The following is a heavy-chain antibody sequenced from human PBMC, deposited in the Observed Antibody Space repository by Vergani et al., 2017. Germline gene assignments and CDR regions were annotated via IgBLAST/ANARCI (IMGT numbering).Heavy chain of an antibody. V-gene: IGHV3-33*06. Sequence: QVQLVESGGGVVQPGRSLRLSCAASGFTFSSYGMHWVRQAPGKGLEWVAVIWYDGSNKYYADSVKGRFTISRDNSKNTLYLQMNSLRAEDTAVYYSAKQDGYKERAFDYWGQGTLVTVSS. CDR2: IWYDGSNK. CDR1: GFTFSSYG. J-gene: IGHJ4*02. CDR3: AKQDGYKERAFDY. D-gene: IGHD5-24*01.